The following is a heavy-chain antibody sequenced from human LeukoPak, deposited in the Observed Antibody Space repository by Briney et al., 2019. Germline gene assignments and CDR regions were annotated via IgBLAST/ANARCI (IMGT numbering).Heavy chain of an antibody. J-gene: IGHJ6*03. D-gene: IGHD1-26*01. Sequence: GGSLRLSCAASGFTFSSYGMHWVRQAPGKGLEWVAVISYDGSNKYYADSVKGRFTISRDNSKNTLYLQMNSLRAEDTAVYYCAKVNGGSYYYYYYMDVWGKGTTVTVSS. V-gene: IGHV3-30*18. CDR3: AKVNGGSYYYYYYMDV. CDR1: GFTFSSYG. CDR2: ISYDGSNK.